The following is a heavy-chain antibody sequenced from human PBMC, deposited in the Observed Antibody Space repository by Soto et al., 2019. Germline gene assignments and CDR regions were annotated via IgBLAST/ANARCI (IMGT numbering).Heavy chain of an antibody. V-gene: IGHV4-59*08. CDR3: ARRGVGDYYYYMDV. D-gene: IGHD3-10*01. CDR2: IYYSGST. J-gene: IGHJ6*03. CDR1: GGSISSYY. Sequence: SVTLSLTCTVSGGSISSYYWSWIRQPPGKGLEWIGYIYYSGSTNYNPSLKSRVTISVDTSKNQFSLKLSSVTAADTAVYYCARRGVGDYYYYMDVWGKGTTVTVSS.